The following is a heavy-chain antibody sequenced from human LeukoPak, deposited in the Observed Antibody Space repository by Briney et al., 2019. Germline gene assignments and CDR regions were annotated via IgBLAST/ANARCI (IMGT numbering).Heavy chain of an antibody. V-gene: IGHV4-61*02. Sequence: SRTLSLTCTVSGGSISSGSYYWSWIRQPAGKGLEWIGRIYTSGSTNYNPSLKSRVTISVDTSKNQFSLKLSSVTAADTAVYYCARVYGDYVAFDIWGQGTMVTVSS. D-gene: IGHD4-17*01. CDR1: GGSISSGSYY. J-gene: IGHJ3*02. CDR2: IYTSGST. CDR3: ARVYGDYVAFDI.